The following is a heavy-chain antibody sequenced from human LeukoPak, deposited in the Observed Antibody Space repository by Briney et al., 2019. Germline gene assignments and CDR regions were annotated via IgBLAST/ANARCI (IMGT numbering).Heavy chain of an antibody. CDR1: GDSISSGGYY. CDR2: IYYSGST. V-gene: IGHV4-31*03. Sequence: SETLSLTCTVSGDSISSGGYYWSWIRQHPGKGLEWIGYIYYSGSTYYNPSLKSRVTISVDPSKNQFSLELSSVTAADTAVYFCARVDTDIAFDHWGQGTLVIVSS. J-gene: IGHJ4*02. CDR3: ARVDTDIAFDH. D-gene: IGHD2-15*01.